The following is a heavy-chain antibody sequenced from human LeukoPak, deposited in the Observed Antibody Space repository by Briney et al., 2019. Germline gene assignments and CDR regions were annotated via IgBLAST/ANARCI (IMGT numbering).Heavy chain of an antibody. CDR3: AKGSYYDSSGSFYFDY. Sequence: GGSLRLSCAASGFTFSSYAMSWVRQAPGKGLEWVSGISGSGDNTYYADSVKGRFTISRDNSKNTLYVQVNSLGTEDTAACYCAKGSYYDSSGSFYFDYWGQGTLVTVSS. CDR1: GFTFSSYA. D-gene: IGHD3-22*01. CDR2: ISGSGDNT. J-gene: IGHJ4*02. V-gene: IGHV3-23*01.